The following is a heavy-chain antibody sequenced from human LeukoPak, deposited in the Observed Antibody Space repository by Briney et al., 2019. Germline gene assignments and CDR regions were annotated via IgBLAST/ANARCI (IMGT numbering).Heavy chain of an antibody. CDR2: IYHSGST. V-gene: IGHV4-38-2*02. CDR3: ARLDYYGSGSLSPLFDY. CDR1: GYSISSGYY. D-gene: IGHD3-10*01. Sequence: SETLSLTCTVSGYSISSGYYWGWIRQPPGKGLEWIGSIYHSGSTYYNPSLKSRVTISVDTSKNQFSLKLSSVTAADTAVYYCARLDYYGSGSLSPLFDYWGQGTLVTVSS. J-gene: IGHJ4*02.